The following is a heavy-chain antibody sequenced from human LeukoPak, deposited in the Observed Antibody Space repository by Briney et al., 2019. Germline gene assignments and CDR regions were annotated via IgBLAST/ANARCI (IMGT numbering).Heavy chain of an antibody. CDR1: GFTFSSYA. CDR3: AKDRGFGYSSSWYPDY. CDR2: ISGSGGST. Sequence: QSGGSLRLSCAASGFTFSSYAMSWVRQAPGKGLEWVSAISGSGGSTYYADSVKGRFTISRDNSKNTLYLQMNSLRAEDTAVYYCAKDRGFGYSSSWYPDYRGQGTLVTVSS. D-gene: IGHD6-13*01. V-gene: IGHV3-23*01. J-gene: IGHJ4*02.